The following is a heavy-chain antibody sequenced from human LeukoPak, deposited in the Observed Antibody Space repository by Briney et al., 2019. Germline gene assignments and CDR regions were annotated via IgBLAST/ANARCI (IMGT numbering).Heavy chain of an antibody. V-gene: IGHV3-21*01. J-gene: IGHJ4*02. Sequence: GGSLRLSCAASGFTFSSYEMNWVRQAPGKGLEWVSSISSSSSYKYYADSVKGRFTISRDNAKISLYLQMNSLRAEDTAVDYCAREYYYDSSGYFFDYWGQGTLVTVSS. D-gene: IGHD3-22*01. CDR1: GFTFSSYE. CDR2: ISSSSSYK. CDR3: AREYYYDSSGYFFDY.